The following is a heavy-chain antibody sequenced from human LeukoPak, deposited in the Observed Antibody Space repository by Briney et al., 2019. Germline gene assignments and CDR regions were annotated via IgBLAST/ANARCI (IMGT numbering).Heavy chain of an antibody. CDR3: AMDQEGFDY. D-gene: IGHD2-2*03. V-gene: IGHV1-46*01. Sequence: GASVKVSCKASGYTFTSNYIHWVRQAPGQGLEWMGMIYPRDGSTSYAQKFQGRVTVTRDTSTSTVHMELSGLRSEDTALYYCAMDQEGFDYWGQGTLVTVSS. CDR1: GYTFTSNY. CDR2: IYPRDGST. J-gene: IGHJ4*02.